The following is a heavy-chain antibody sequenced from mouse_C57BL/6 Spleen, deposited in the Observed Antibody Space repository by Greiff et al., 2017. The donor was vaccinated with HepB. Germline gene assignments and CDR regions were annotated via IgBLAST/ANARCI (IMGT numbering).Heavy chain of an antibody. J-gene: IGHJ4*01. CDR2: IYYSGTI. CDR1: GISITTGNYR. Sequence: EVKLQESGPGLVKPSQTVFLTCTVTGISITTGNYRWSWIRQFPGNKLEWIGYIYYSGTITYNPSLTSRTTITRDTPKNQFFLEMNSLTAEDTATDYCARDRGGYPYAMDYWGQGTSVTVSS. CDR3: ARDRGGYPYAMDY. V-gene: IGHV3-5*01. D-gene: IGHD2-2*01.